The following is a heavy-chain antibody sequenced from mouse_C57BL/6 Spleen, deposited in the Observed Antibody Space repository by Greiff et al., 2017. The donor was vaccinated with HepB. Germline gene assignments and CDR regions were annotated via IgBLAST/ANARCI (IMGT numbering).Heavy chain of an antibody. V-gene: IGHV14-4*01. CDR1: GFNIKDDY. D-gene: IGHD1-1*01. CDR3: TTPITTVVATGYFDV. CDR2: IDPENGDT. Sequence: VQLQQSGAELVRPGASVKLSCTASGFNIKDDYMHWVKQRPEQGLEWIGWIDPENGDTEYASKFQGKATITADTSSNTAYLQLSSLTSEDTAVYYCTTPITTVVATGYFDVWGTGTTVTVSS. J-gene: IGHJ1*03.